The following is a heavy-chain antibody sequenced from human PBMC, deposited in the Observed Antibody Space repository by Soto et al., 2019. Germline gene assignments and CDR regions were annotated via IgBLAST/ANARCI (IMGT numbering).Heavy chain of an antibody. Sequence: QVQLQESGPGLVKPSETLSLTCTVSGGSISGGVYYWSWIRQPPGKGLEWIGYIYASGSTYYNPSLKSRVTISVDTSNNQFSLRLTSVTAADSAVNYCAREVIPLTTDWYFDLWGRGTLVTVSP. CDR1: GGSISGGVYY. CDR2: IYASGST. J-gene: IGHJ2*01. CDR3: AREVIPLTTDWYFDL. D-gene: IGHD4-17*01. V-gene: IGHV4-30-4*01.